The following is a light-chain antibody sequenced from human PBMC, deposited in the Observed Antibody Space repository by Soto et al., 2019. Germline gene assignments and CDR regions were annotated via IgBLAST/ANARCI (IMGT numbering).Light chain of an antibody. CDR3: SSYTSTTTRV. J-gene: IGLJ1*01. Sequence: QSVLTQPASVSGSPGQSITISCTGTSSDVGGYNYVSWYQQHPGKGPKLMIYEVSNRPSGVSNRFSGSKSGNTATLTISGRQAEDEADYYCSSYTSTTTRVFGTGTKVTVL. CDR2: EVS. CDR1: SSDVGGYNY. V-gene: IGLV2-14*03.